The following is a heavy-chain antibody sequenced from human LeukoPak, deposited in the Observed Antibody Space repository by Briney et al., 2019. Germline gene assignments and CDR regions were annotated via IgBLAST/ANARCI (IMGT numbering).Heavy chain of an antibody. V-gene: IGHV4-30-4*01. Sequence: SETLSLTCAVYGGSFSGYYWSWIRQPPGKGLEWIGYIYYSGSTYYNPSLKSRVTISVDTSKKQFSLKLSSVTAADTAVYYCARSVGIFAAFDIWGQGTVVTVSS. D-gene: IGHD1-14*01. CDR2: IYYSGST. CDR3: ARSVGIFAAFDI. J-gene: IGHJ3*02. CDR1: GGSFSGYY.